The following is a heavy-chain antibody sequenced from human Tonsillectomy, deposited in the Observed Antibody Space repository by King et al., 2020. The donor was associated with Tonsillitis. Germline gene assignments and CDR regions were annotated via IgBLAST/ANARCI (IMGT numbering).Heavy chain of an antibody. CDR3: ARDRSYVDIVGPDFDL. CDR1: GFTFSDYY. CDR2: ISSSSSYT. Sequence: VQLVESGGGLVKPGGSLRLSCAASGFTFSDYYMSWIRQAPGKGLEWVSYISSSSSYTNYADSGKGRFTISRDNAKNSLYLQMNSLRAEDTAVYYCARDRSYVDIVGPDFDLWGRGTLVTVSS. J-gene: IGHJ2*01. V-gene: IGHV3-11*05. D-gene: IGHD5-12*01.